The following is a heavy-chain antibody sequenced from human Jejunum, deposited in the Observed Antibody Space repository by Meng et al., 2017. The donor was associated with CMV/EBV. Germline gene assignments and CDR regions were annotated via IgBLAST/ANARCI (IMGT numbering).Heavy chain of an antibody. CDR3: VRQTGQYCSSTSCYTGGIWNYDYNWFDP. D-gene: IGHD2-2*02. V-gene: IGHV4-39*01. CDR2: SYYSGTA. Sequence: RQPPGTDMEWIGSSYYSGTAHSNPSLKSRVAISVDTSKNQFSLKLRSVTAADTAVYYCVRQTGQYCSSTSCYTGGIWNYDYNWFDPWGQGTLVTVSS. J-gene: IGHJ5*02.